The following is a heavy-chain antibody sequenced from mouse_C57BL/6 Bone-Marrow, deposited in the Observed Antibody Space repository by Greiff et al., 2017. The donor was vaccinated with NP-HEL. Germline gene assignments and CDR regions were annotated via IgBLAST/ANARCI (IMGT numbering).Heavy chain of an antibody. V-gene: IGHV2-6*03. CDR2: IWSDGST. D-gene: IGHD1-1*01. CDR1: GFSLTSYG. CDR3: ASNYYGSRDAMDY. Sequence: VQLRESGPGLVAPSQSLSITCTVSGFSLTSYGVHWVRQPPGKGLEWLVVIWSDGSTTYNSALKSRLSISKDNSKSQVFLKMNSLQTDDTAMYYCASNYYGSRDAMDYWGQGTSVTVSS. J-gene: IGHJ4*01.